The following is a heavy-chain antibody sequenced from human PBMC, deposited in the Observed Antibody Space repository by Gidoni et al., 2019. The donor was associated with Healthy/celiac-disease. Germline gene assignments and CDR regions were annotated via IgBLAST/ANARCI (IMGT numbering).Heavy chain of an antibody. V-gene: IGHV3-23*01. J-gene: IGHJ4*02. CDR3: AKVSIVGATIED. D-gene: IGHD1-26*01. Sequence: EVQLLESGGGLVQPGGSLSLSCADSGFTFSSYAMSWVRQAPGKGLEWVSAISGSGGSKYYADAVKGRFTISRDNSKNTLYLQMNSLRAEDTAVYYCAKVSIVGATIEDWGQGTLVTVSS. CDR1: GFTFSSYA. CDR2: ISGSGGSK.